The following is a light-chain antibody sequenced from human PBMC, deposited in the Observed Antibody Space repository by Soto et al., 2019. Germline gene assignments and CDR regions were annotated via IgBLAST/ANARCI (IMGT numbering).Light chain of an antibody. CDR2: DVS. CDR3: SSYTSSTPDVV. V-gene: IGLV2-14*01. Sequence: QSALTQRASVSGSPGQSITISCTGTSSDVGGYNYVSWYQQHPGKAPKLMIYDVSNRPSGVSNRFSGSKSGNTASLTISGLQAEDEADYYCSSYTSSTPDVVFGGGTKVTVL. CDR1: SSDVGGYNY. J-gene: IGLJ2*01.